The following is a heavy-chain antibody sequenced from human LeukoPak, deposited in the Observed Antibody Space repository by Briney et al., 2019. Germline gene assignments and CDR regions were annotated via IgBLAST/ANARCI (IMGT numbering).Heavy chain of an antibody. CDR1: GGSISSGGYS. Sequence: SQTLSLTCAVSGGSISSGGYSWSWIRQPPGKGLEWIGYIYHSGSTYYNPSLKSRVTISVHRSKNQFSLKLSSVTAADTAVYYCARAASWRSGLDYWGQGTLVTVSS. CDR2: IYHSGST. CDR3: ARAASWRSGLDY. D-gene: IGHD3-3*01. J-gene: IGHJ4*02. V-gene: IGHV4-30-2*01.